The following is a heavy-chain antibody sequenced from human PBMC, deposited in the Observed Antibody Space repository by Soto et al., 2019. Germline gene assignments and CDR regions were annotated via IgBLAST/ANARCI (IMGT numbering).Heavy chain of an antibody. Sequence: GGSLRLSCTTSGFIFSDYGMNWVRQAPGKGLGWVSGITKTGRSTFLADSVKGRFTISRDKLKNIVYLQMNSLRLDDTALYYCTKDGDGYDFAFDSWGQGTMVTVSS. V-gene: IGHV3-23*01. D-gene: IGHD5-12*01. CDR3: TKDGDGYDFAFDS. J-gene: IGHJ3*02. CDR1: GFIFSDYG. CDR2: ITKTGRST.